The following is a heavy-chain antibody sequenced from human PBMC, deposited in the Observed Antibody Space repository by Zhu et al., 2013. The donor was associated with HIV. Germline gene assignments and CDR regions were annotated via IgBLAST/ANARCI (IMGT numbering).Heavy chain of an antibody. CDR2: VNPNSGAT. Sequence: QVQLVQSGAEVKKPGASLKVSCKTSGYTFTDFYIQWVRQAPGQGLEWVGWVNPNSGATNSLQTFRGRIFLTRDTSINTIYMELRSLTSDDTAVYYCARDPSTRYYTDVWGKGTTVIVSS. J-gene: IGHJ6*03. V-gene: IGHV1-2*02. CDR3: ARDPSTRYYTDV. CDR1: GYTFTDFY.